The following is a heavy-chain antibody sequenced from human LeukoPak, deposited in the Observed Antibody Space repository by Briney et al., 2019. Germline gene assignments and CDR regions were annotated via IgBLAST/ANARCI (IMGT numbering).Heavy chain of an antibody. Sequence: GGSLRLSCAASGFTFSSYAMSWVRQAPGKGLEWVSAISGSGGSTYYADSVKGRFTISRDNAKNSLYLQMNSLRAEDTAVYYCARVLHKRNYDSTTYYGYWGQGTLVTVSS. CDR2: ISGSGGST. J-gene: IGHJ4*02. V-gene: IGHV3-23*01. D-gene: IGHD3-22*01. CDR1: GFTFSSYA. CDR3: ARVLHKRNYDSTTYYGY.